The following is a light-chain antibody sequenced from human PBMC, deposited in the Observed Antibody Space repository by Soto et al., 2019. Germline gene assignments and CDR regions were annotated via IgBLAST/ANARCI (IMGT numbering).Light chain of an antibody. V-gene: IGKV4-1*01. CDR1: QSVLYNSNNKNY. Sequence: DFVMTQSPDSLAVSLGERATINCKSSQSVLYNSNNKNYLAWYQQKPGQPPKLLIYWASTRESGVPDRFSGSGSGTDFTPTISSLQAEDVAAYYCQQYYTTPWTFGQGTKVEIK. CDR3: QQYYTTPWT. CDR2: WAS. J-gene: IGKJ1*01.